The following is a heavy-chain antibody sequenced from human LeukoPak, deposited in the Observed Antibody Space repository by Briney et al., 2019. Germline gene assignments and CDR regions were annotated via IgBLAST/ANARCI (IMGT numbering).Heavy chain of an antibody. Sequence: PGGSLRLSCAASGFTFSSYAMHWVRQAPGKGLEWVAVISYDGSNKYYADSVKGRFTISRDNSKNTLYLQMNSLRAEDTAVYYCARDLMSSSFPEYFQHWGQGTLVTVSS. CDR2: ISYDGSNK. V-gene: IGHV3-30-3*01. CDR1: GFTFSSYA. D-gene: IGHD6-6*01. J-gene: IGHJ1*01. CDR3: ARDLMSSSFPEYFQH.